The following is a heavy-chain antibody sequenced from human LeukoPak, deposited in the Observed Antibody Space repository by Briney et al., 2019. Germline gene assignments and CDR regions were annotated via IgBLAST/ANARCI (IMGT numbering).Heavy chain of an antibody. D-gene: IGHD3-22*01. CDR3: AKALDYYYDSSGYGTFDY. Sequence: SGGSLRLSCAASGFTFDDYTLHWVRQAPGKGLEWVSLISGDGGSTYYADSVKGRFTISRDNSKNSLYLQMNSLRTEDTALYYCAKALDYYYDSSGYGTFDYWGQGTLVTVSS. CDR2: ISGDGGST. V-gene: IGHV3-43*02. CDR1: GFTFDDYT. J-gene: IGHJ4*02.